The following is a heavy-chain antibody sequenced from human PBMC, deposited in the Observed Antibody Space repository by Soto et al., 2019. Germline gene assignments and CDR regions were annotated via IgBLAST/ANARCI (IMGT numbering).Heavy chain of an antibody. CDR1: GFTFSSYS. Sequence: GGSLRLSCAASGFTFSSYSMSWVRQAPGKGLEWVSAISGSGGSTYYADSVKGRFTISRDNSKNTLYLQMNSLRAEDTAVYYCAKDLYSSSSVSYGDYWGQRTLVTVSS. J-gene: IGHJ4*02. CDR2: ISGSGGST. D-gene: IGHD6-6*01. CDR3: AKDLYSSSSVSYGDY. V-gene: IGHV3-23*01.